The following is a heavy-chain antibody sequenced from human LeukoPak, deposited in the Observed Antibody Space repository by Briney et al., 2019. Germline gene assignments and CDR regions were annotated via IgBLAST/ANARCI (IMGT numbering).Heavy chain of an antibody. Sequence: ASVKVSCKASGYPFTTYDINWVRQAPGQGLEWVAWMNPNSGGTVYAQKFQGRVTLARDTSIGTAYMELNSLRSEDTAVYYCARGAIFGVTTWGYGMDVWDQGTTVTVSS. J-gene: IGHJ6*02. CDR3: ARGAIFGVTTWGYGMDV. D-gene: IGHD3-3*01. CDR1: GYPFTTYD. V-gene: IGHV1-8*01. CDR2: MNPNSGGT.